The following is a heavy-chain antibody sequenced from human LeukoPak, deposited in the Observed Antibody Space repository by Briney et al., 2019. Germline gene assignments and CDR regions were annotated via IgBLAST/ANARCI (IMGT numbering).Heavy chain of an antibody. CDR2: ICYSGST. CDR3: ARRADCGGNCYSVFDY. Sequence: PSETLSLTCTVSGGSISSSSYYWGWIRQPPGKGLEWIGSICYSGSTYYNPSLKSRVTISVDTSKNQFSLKLSSVTAADTAVYYCARRADCGGNCYSVFDYWGQGTLVAVSS. V-gene: IGHV4-39*01. D-gene: IGHD2-21*02. J-gene: IGHJ4*02. CDR1: GGSISSSSYY.